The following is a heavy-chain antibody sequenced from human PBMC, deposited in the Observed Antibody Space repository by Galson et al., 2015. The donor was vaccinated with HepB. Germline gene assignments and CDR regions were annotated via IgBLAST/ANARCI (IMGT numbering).Heavy chain of an antibody. D-gene: IGHD6-13*01. V-gene: IGHV1-18*04. CDR1: GYTFTSYG. Sequence: SVKVSCKASGYTFTSYGISWVRQAPGQGLEWMGWISAYNGNTNYAQKLQGRVTMTTDTSTSTAYMELRSLRSDDTAVYYCAGYSSSWFPYYYYGMDVWGQGTTVTVSS. CDR3: AGYSSSWFPYYYYGMDV. CDR2: ISAYNGNT. J-gene: IGHJ6*02.